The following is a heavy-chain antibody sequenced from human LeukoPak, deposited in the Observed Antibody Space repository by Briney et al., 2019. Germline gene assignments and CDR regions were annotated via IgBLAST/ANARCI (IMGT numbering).Heavy chain of an antibody. Sequence: SETLSLTCAVYGGSFSGYYWSWIRQPPGKGLEWIGEINHSGSTNYNPSLKSRVTISVDTSKNQFSLKLSSVTAADTAVYYCARVRYYDSSGYYYYYGMDVWGQGTTVTASS. CDR1: GGSFSGYY. V-gene: IGHV4-34*01. D-gene: IGHD3-22*01. J-gene: IGHJ6*02. CDR2: INHSGST. CDR3: ARVRYYDSSGYYYYYGMDV.